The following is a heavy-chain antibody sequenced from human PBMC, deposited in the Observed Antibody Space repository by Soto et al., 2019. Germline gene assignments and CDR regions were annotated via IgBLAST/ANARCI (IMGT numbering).Heavy chain of an antibody. CDR2: IYYSGST. Sequence: SETLSLTCTVSGGSISSYYWSWIRQPPGKELEWIGYIYYSGSTNYNPSLKSRVTISVDTSKNLFSLKLSSVTAADTAVYYCARARSIIAAAGTDWFDPWGQGTLVTVSS. CDR3: ARARSIIAAAGTDWFDP. D-gene: IGHD6-13*01. CDR1: GGSISSYY. V-gene: IGHV4-59*01. J-gene: IGHJ5*02.